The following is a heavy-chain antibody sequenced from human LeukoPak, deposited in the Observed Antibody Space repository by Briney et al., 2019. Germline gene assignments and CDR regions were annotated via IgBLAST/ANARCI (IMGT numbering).Heavy chain of an antibody. CDR2: ISYDGSNK. CDR1: GFTFSSYA. V-gene: IGHV3-30*04. CDR3: ARDEQGSGWFGAFGI. J-gene: IGHJ3*02. Sequence: GRSLRLSCAASGFTFSSYAMHWVRQAPGKGLEWVAVISYDGSNKYYADSVKGRFTISRDNSKNTLYLQMNSLRAEDTAVYYCARDEQGSGWFGAFGIWGQGTMVTVSS. D-gene: IGHD6-19*01.